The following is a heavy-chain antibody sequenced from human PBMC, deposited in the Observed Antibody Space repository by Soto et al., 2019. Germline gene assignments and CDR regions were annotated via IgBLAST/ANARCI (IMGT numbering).Heavy chain of an antibody. V-gene: IGHV4-59*01. CDR2: IYYSGST. CDR1: GGSISSYY. Sequence: PSETVSLTCTVSGGSISSYYWSWIRQPPGKGLEWIGYIYYSGSTNYNPSLKSRVTISVDTSKNQFSLKLSSVTAADTAVYYCAREPDYGDPFDYWGQGTLVTVSS. J-gene: IGHJ4*02. CDR3: AREPDYGDPFDY. D-gene: IGHD4-17*01.